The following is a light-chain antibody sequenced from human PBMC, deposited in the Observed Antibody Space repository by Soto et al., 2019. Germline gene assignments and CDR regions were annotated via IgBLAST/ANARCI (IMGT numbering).Light chain of an antibody. CDR3: QEYYSTPLT. Sequence: DIVMTQSPDSLAVSLGERATINCKSSQSVLYSSNNKNYLAWYQQKPGQPPKLLIYWASTRESGVPDRFSGSGSGTDFTLTISRPEAEDVAVYYCQEYYSTPLTFGGGTKGDIK. CDR1: QSVLYSSNNKNY. CDR2: WAS. J-gene: IGKJ4*01. V-gene: IGKV4-1*01.